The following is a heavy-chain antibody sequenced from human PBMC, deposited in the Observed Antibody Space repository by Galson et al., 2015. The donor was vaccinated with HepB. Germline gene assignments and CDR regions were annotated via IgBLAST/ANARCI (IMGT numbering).Heavy chain of an antibody. V-gene: IGHV3-48*02. Sequence: SLRLSCAASGFTFSSYSMNWVRQAPGKGLEWVSYISSSSSTIYYADSVKGRFTISRDNAKNSLYLQMNSLRDEDTAVYYCARDWPIAVAGIMVYYYYGMDVWGQGTTVTVSS. CDR2: ISSSSSTI. D-gene: IGHD6-19*01. J-gene: IGHJ6*02. CDR3: ARDWPIAVAGIMVYYYYGMDV. CDR1: GFTFSSYS.